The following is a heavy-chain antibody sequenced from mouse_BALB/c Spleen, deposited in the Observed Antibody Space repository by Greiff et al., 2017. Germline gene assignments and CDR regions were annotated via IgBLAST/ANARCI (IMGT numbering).Heavy chain of an antibody. J-gene: IGHJ4*01. CDR1: GFTFTDYY. V-gene: IGHV7-3*02. Sequence: EVKLVESGGGLVQPGGSLRLSCATSGFTFTDYYMSWVRQPPGKALEWLGFIRNKANGYTTEYSASVKGRFTISRDNSQSILYLQMNTLRAEDSATYYCAREGMISMDYWGQGTSVTVSS. CDR2: IRNKANGYTT. D-gene: IGHD2-4*01. CDR3: AREGMISMDY.